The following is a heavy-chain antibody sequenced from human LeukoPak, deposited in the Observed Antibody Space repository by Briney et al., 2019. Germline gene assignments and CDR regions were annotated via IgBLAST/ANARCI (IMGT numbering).Heavy chain of an antibody. V-gene: IGHV4-59*08. Sequence: PSETLSFTCTVSGGFISNYYWSWIRQSPGMGLEWIGYIYYSGSTNYNPSLQSRVTISVDTSKNQISLNLSPVTAAHTAVYCCARHTRSWFGPWGQGTLVTVSS. CDR3: ARHTRSWFGP. J-gene: IGHJ5*02. CDR1: GGFISNYY. CDR2: IYYSGST.